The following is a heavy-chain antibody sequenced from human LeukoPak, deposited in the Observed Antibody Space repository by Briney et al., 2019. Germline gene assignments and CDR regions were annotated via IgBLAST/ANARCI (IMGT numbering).Heavy chain of an antibody. D-gene: IGHD5-12*01. CDR3: ARGSGYDCMDV. CDR2: IYSGGST. J-gene: IGHJ6*02. V-gene: IGHV3-53*04. Sequence: GGSLRLSCAASGFTVSSNYMSWVRQAPGKGLEWVSVIYSGGSTYYADSVKGRFTISRHNSKSTLYLQMNSLRAEDTAVYYCARGSGYDCMDVWGQGTTVTVSS. CDR1: GFTVSSNY.